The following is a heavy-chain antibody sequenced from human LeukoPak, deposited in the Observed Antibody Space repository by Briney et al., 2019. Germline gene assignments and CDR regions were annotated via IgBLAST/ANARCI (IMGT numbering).Heavy chain of an antibody. D-gene: IGHD1-7*01. CDR3: ARGADVLEVRWSDS. Sequence: SETLSLTCTVSGGSISSYYWSWIRQPAGKGLEWIGRFYTSGSTNNNPSLKSRVSISVDKSKNQFSLKLSSVTAADTAVYYCARGADVLEVRWSDSWGQGTLVTVSS. CDR1: GGSISSYY. J-gene: IGHJ5*01. CDR2: FYTSGST. V-gene: IGHV4-4*07.